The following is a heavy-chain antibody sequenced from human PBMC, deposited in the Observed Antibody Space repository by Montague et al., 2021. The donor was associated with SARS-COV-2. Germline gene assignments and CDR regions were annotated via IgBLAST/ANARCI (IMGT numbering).Heavy chain of an antibody. CDR2: ISAYNGNT. Sequence: SVKVSCKASGYTFTSYGISWVRQAPGQGLEWMGWISAYNGNTNYAQKLQGRVTMTTDTSTSTAYMELGSLRSVDTAVYYCARDEGIVASYYYYGMDVWGQGTTVTVSS. J-gene: IGHJ6*02. CDR1: GYTFTSYG. D-gene: IGHD5-12*01. V-gene: IGHV1-18*01. CDR3: ARDEGIVASYYYYGMDV.